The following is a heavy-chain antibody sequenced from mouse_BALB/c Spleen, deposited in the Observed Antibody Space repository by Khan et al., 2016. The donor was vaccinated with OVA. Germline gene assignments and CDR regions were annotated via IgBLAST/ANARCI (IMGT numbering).Heavy chain of an antibody. J-gene: IGHJ3*01. CDR3: VRGRAY. CDR2: INYSGTT. CDR1: GYSITSDYA. V-gene: IGHV3-2*02. Sequence: EVQLQESGPGLVKPSQSLSLTCTVTGYSITSDYAWNWIRQFPGNKLEWMGYINYSGTTSKKPSLKSRISITRDTSKNQFFLHLNSMTTEDTATYYCVRGRAYWGQGTLVTVSA.